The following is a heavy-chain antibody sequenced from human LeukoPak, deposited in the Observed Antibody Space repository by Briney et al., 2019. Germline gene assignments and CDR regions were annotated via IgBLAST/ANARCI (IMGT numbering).Heavy chain of an antibody. V-gene: IGHV4-34*01. CDR3: ARVMTTVTSFKTYSYGMDV. J-gene: IGHJ6*02. CDR2: INHSGST. Sequence: SETLSLTCAVSGGTFSGYYWTWIRQPPGKGLEWIGEINHSGSTNYNPSLKSRVTISLDTSKNQSSLRLSSVTAADTAVYYCARVMTTVTSFKTYSYGMDVWGQGTTVTVSS. D-gene: IGHD4-17*01. CDR1: GGTFSGYY.